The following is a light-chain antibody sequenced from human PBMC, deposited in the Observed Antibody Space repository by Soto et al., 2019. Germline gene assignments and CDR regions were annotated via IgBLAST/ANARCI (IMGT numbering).Light chain of an antibody. CDR3: GSWDSSLSAYV. V-gene: IGLV1-51*01. CDR1: ISNIGGNS. CDR2: DGN. Sequence: QSVLAQPPSVCAAPGQKVTISCSGSISNIGGNSVSWYQQLPGTAPKLLIYDGNKRPSGIPDRFSGSKSATSATLGITGFQTGDAADYYCGSWDSSLSAYVFGTGTKVTVL. J-gene: IGLJ1*01.